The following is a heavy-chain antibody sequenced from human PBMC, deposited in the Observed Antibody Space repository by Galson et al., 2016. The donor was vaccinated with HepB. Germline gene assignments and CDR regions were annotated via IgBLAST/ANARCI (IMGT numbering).Heavy chain of an antibody. V-gene: IGHV3-53*01. CDR2: IHSGGGA. Sequence: SLRLSCAASGFTVSSNYMNWVRQPPGKGLEWVSFIHSGGGAYYTHSVKGRFTISTDHSKNTLYLQMNSLRAEDTAIYYCARGGPHNNYLDYWGQGTLVTVSS. CDR3: ARGGPHNNYLDY. D-gene: IGHD1-1*01. J-gene: IGHJ4*02. CDR1: GFTVSSNY.